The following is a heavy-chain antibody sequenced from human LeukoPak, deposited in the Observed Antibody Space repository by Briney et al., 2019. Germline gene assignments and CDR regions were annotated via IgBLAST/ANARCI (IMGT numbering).Heavy chain of an antibody. CDR3: AREGYSSSWSYNWFDP. Sequence: SVKVSCKASGGTFSSYAISWVRQAPGQGLEWMGGIIPIFGTANYAQKFRGRVTITADESTSTAYMELSSLRSEDTAVYYCAREGYSSSWSYNWFDPWGQGTLVTVSS. J-gene: IGHJ5*02. D-gene: IGHD6-13*01. CDR1: GGTFSSYA. V-gene: IGHV1-69*13. CDR2: IIPIFGTA.